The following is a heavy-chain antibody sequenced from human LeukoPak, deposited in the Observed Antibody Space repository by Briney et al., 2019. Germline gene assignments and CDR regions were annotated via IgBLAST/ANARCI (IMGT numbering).Heavy chain of an antibody. CDR3: ARDYGFGEFAFDY. Sequence: GGSLRLSCAASGFTFSSYQMNWVRQAPGKGLEWVSYISSSGSIIYYADSVKGRFTISRDNAKNSLYLQMTSLRAEDTAVYYCARDYGFGEFAFDYWGQGTLLTVSS. V-gene: IGHV3-48*03. CDR1: GFTFSSYQ. CDR2: ISSSGSII. D-gene: IGHD3-10*01. J-gene: IGHJ4*02.